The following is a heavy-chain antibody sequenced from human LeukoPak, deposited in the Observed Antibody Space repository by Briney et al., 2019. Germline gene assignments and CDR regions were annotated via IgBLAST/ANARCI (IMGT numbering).Heavy chain of an antibody. V-gene: IGHV3-11*01. CDR2: ISSGGSII. J-gene: IGHJ5*02. D-gene: IGHD3-10*01. CDR1: GFTLSDYY. Sequence: PGGSLRLSCAASGFTLSDYYMTRIRQATGKGLEWISYISSGGSIIHYADSVKGRFTISRDNAKNSLYLQMNSLRAEDTAVYYCARDLLGVPTRNWFDPWGQGTLVTVSS. CDR3: ARDLLGVPTRNWFDP.